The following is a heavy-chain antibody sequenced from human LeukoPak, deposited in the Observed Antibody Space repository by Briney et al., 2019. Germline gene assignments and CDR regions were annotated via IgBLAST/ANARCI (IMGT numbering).Heavy chain of an antibody. CDR1: GYSISSGYY. Sequence: SETLSLTCTVSGYSISSGYYWGWIRQPPGKGLEWIGSIYHSGSTYYNPSLKSRVTISVDTSKNQFSLKLSSVTAADTAVYYCARARSGWGYHDYWGQGTLVTVSS. CDR3: ARARSGWGYHDY. CDR2: IYHSGST. D-gene: IGHD6-19*01. J-gene: IGHJ4*02. V-gene: IGHV4-38-2*02.